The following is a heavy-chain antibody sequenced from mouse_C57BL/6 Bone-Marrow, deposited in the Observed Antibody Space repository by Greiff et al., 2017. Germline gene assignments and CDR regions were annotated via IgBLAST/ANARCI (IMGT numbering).Heavy chain of an antibody. J-gene: IGHJ3*01. CDR3: AKGAPVVSPFAY. Sequence: VQLQQSGAELARPGASVKLSCKASGYTFTSYGISWVKQRTGQGLEWIGEIYPRSGNTYYNEKFKGKATLTADKSSSTAYMALRSLTSEDSAGYICAKGAPVVSPFAYGGEGALGTVSA. CDR1: GYTFTSYG. V-gene: IGHV1-81*01. CDR2: IYPRSGNT. D-gene: IGHD1-1*01.